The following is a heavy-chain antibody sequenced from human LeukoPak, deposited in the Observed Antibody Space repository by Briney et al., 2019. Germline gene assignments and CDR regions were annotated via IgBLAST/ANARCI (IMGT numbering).Heavy chain of an antibody. Sequence: ASLKVSCKASGYTFSSYYVQWVRQAPGQGLEWMGIIHPSGGSTTYAQKFQGRVTMTRDTSTSTVYMELSSLRSEDTAVYYCARVRFSSGWYIAFDMWGQGTRVTVSS. J-gene: IGHJ3*02. CDR2: IHPSGGST. V-gene: IGHV1-46*01. D-gene: IGHD6-19*01. CDR3: ARVRFSSGWYIAFDM. CDR1: GYTFSSYY.